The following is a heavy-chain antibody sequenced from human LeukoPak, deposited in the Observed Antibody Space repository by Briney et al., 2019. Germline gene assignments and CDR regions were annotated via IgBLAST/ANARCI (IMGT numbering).Heavy chain of an antibody. CDR2: INDSGST. Sequence: SETLSLTCTVSGGSISSYYWRWIRKPPGKGLVGIGYINDSGSTNYNPSLKSRVTISVDTSKNQFSLKLSSVPAADTAVYYCARVGGTNYYYYGMDVWGQGTTVTVSS. V-gene: IGHV4-59*01. D-gene: IGHD1-1*01. J-gene: IGHJ6*02. CDR1: GGSISSYY. CDR3: ARVGGTNYYYYGMDV.